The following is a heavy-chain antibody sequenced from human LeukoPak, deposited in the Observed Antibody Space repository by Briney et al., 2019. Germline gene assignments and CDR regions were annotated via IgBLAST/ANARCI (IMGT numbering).Heavy chain of an antibody. V-gene: IGHV3-74*01. Sequence: GGSLRLSCAASGFTFSSYWIHWVRQAPGKGPVWVSRIYSDGSNTDYADSVKGRFSISRDNAKNTLYLQMNSLRAEDTAVYYCARDSGSYYFDYWGQGTLVTVSA. CDR2: IYSDGSNT. CDR3: ARDSGSYYFDY. CDR1: GFTFSSYW. D-gene: IGHD1-26*01. J-gene: IGHJ4*02.